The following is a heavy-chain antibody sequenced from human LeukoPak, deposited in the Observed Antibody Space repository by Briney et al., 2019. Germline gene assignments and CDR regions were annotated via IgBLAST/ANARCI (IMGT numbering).Heavy chain of an antibody. CDR3: ARHTSRGRRDSDY. Sequence: KASETLSLTCTVSGGSISSSSYYWGWIRQPPGKGLEWIGSIYYSGSTYYNPSLKSRVTISVDTSKNQFSLKLSSVTAADTAVYYCARHTSRGRRDSDYWGQGTLVTVSS. CDR1: GGSISSSSYY. V-gene: IGHV4-39*01. J-gene: IGHJ4*02. D-gene: IGHD2-21*02. CDR2: IYYSGST.